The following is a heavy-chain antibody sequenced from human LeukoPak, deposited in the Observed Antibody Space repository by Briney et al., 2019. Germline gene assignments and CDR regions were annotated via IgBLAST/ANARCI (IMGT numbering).Heavy chain of an antibody. V-gene: IGHV1-2*02. CDR1: GYTFTGYY. CDR2: INPNSGGT. D-gene: IGHD1-26*01. CDR3: ARDFGGGYYPWYYFDY. Sequence: ASVKVSCKVSGYTFTGYYMHWVRQAPGQGLEWMGWINPNSGGTNYAQKFQGRVTMTRDTSISTAYMELSRLRSDDTAVCYCARDFGGGYYPWYYFDYWGQGTLVTVSS. J-gene: IGHJ4*02.